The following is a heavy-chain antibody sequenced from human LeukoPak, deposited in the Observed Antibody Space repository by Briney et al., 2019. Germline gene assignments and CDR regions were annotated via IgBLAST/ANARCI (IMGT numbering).Heavy chain of an antibody. CDR2: IRYDGSIK. D-gene: IGHD6-13*01. V-gene: IGHV3-30*02. CDR3: ANGIAAAGTYD. Sequence: GGSLRLSCAASGITFSRYGMHWVRQAPGKGLEWVTFIRYDGSIKYYADSVKGRFTMSRDNSKNTLFLQMNSLRAEDTAVYYCANGIAAAGTYDWGQGTLVTVSS. J-gene: IGHJ4*02. CDR1: GITFSRYG.